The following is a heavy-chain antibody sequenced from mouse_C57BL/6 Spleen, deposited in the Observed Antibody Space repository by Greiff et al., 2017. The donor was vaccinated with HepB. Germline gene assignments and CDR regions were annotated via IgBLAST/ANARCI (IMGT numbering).Heavy chain of an antibody. CDR3: ARDRAMNSFAY. D-gene: IGHD3-1*01. CDR2: ISDGGSYT. CDR1: GFTFSSYA. V-gene: IGHV5-4*01. J-gene: IGHJ3*01. Sequence: EVKLMESGGGLVKPGGSLKLSCAASGFTFSSYAMSWVRQTPEKRLEWVATISDGGSYTYDPDNVKGRFTISRDNAKNNLYLQMSHLKSEDTAMYYCARDRAMNSFAYWGQGTLVTVSA.